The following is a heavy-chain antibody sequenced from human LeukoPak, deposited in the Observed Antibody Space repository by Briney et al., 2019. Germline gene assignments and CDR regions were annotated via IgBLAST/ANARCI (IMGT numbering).Heavy chain of an antibody. CDR1: GFTFGNFY. J-gene: IGHJ5*02. Sequence: GGSLRLSCEASGFTFGNFYMAWIRQAPGRGLESLSFISPTGDIKKYVDSVKGRFTISRDNAKNSLYLEMNSLSAEDTAFYYCALEHWAAPYHWGQESLVTVSP. V-gene: IGHV3-11*01. D-gene: IGHD1/OR15-1a*01. CDR3: ALEHWAAPYH. CDR2: ISPTGDIK.